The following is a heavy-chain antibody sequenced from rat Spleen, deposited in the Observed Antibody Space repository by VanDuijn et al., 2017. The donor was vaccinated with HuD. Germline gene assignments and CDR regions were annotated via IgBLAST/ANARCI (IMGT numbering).Heavy chain of an antibody. CDR1: GFTFNNYW. J-gene: IGHJ2*01. Sequence: VESGGGLVQPGRSLKLSCVASGFTFNNYWMTWIRQAPGKGLEWVASITHADGNTYYPDSVKGRFTIFRENVKSTLYLQMNSLRSEDTATYYCARENYAPDYWGQGVMVTVSS. D-gene: IGHD1-11*01. CDR3: ARENYAPDY. CDR2: ITHADGNT. V-gene: IGHV5-31*01.